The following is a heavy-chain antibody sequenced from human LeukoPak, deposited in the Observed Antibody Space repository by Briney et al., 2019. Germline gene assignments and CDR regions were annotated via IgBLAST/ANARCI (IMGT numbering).Heavy chain of an antibody. V-gene: IGHV4-39*01. Sequence: SETLSLTCTVSGGSITSSSYYWGWLRPPPGKGLEWIGSIYYSGSTYYHPSLKRRVTISVDTSKNQFSLKVSSVTAADTAVYYCARQYSGSLYSDYWGQGTLVTVSS. CDR1: GGSITSSSYY. CDR3: ARQYSGSLYSDY. CDR2: IYYSGST. D-gene: IGHD1-26*01. J-gene: IGHJ4*02.